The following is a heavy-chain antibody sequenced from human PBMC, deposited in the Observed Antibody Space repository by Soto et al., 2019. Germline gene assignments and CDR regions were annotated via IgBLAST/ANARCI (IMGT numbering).Heavy chain of an antibody. D-gene: IGHD3-16*02. V-gene: IGHV1-18*01. CDR3: ARVVNDYFWGSDRPRDHYDY. Sequence: AAVKVSCKACGYTFTSYGNSWVRQAPGQGLEWMGWISAYNGNTNYAQKLQGRVTMTTDTSTSTAYMELRSLRSDDTAVYYCARVVNDYFWGSDRPRDHYDYCSQGTLVTGSA. CDR2: ISAYNGNT. CDR1: GYTFTSYG. J-gene: IGHJ4*02.